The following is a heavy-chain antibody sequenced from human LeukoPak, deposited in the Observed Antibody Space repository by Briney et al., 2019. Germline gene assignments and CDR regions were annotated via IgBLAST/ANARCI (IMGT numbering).Heavy chain of an antibody. Sequence: SETLSLTCTVSGGSISSYYWNWIRQPPGKGLEWIGYIYYSGSTNYNPSLKSRVTISVDTSKNQFSLKLSSVTAADTAVYYCARGGWYPESFQHWGQGALVTVFS. CDR2: IYYSGST. J-gene: IGHJ1*01. CDR1: GGSISSYY. CDR3: ARGGWYPESFQH. V-gene: IGHV4-59*01. D-gene: IGHD6-19*01.